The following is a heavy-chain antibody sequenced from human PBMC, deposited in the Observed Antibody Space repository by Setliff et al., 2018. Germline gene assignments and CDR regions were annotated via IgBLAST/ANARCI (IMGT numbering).Heavy chain of an antibody. Sequence: GGSLRLSCAASGFTFSSYWMSWVRQAPGKGLEWVANIKQDGSEKYYVDSVKGRFTISRDNAKNSLYLQMNSLRAEDTAVYYCARDRYRYDSSPHHAFDIWGQGTMVTVSS. CDR2: IKQDGSEK. D-gene: IGHD3-22*01. V-gene: IGHV3-7*01. CDR3: ARDRYRYDSSPHHAFDI. CDR1: GFTFSSYW. J-gene: IGHJ3*02.